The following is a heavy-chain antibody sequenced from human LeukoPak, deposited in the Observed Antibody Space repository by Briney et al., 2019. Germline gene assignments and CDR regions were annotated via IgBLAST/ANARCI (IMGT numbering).Heavy chain of an antibody. CDR1: GFTFSHYG. D-gene: IGHD4-11*01. CDR2: IWNDGTNR. J-gene: IGHJ4*02. CDR3: AKDAQRGFDYSNSLEY. Sequence: GRSLRLSCAASGFTFSHYGMHWVRQAPGKGLEWVAVIWNDGTNRYYGDSVKGRFTTSRDDSKNTVYLQMNGLRAGDTAVYYCAKDAQRGFDYSNSLEYWGQGTLVTVSS. V-gene: IGHV3-33*06.